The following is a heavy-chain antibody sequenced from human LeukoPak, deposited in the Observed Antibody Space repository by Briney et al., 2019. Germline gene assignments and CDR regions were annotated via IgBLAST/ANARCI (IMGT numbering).Heavy chain of an antibody. V-gene: IGHV3-30*02. CDR3: AKGDSYGLYYYYYYMDV. CDR1: GFTFSSYG. Sequence: GGSLRLSCAASGFTFSSYGMHWVRQAPGKGLEWVAFIRYDGSNKYYADSVKVRFTISRDNSKNTLYLQMNSLRAEDTAVYYCAKGDSYGLYYYYYYMDVWGKGTTVTISS. D-gene: IGHD5-18*01. CDR2: IRYDGSNK. J-gene: IGHJ6*03.